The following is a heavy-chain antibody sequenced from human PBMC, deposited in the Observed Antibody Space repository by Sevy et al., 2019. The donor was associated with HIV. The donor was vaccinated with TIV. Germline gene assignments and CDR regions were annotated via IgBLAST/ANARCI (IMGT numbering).Heavy chain of an antibody. CDR1: GGTITTLY. CDR3: AGENAWGRGYS. J-gene: IGHJ4*02. D-gene: IGHD1-26*01. Sequence: SETLSLTCTVSGGTITTLYWNWIRQPPGKGLEWIANIYYNGHINYNPSLKSRVTLSLDTSKNQFSLRLSSVTAADTAMYYCAGENAWGRGYSWGQGTLVTVSS. V-gene: IGHV4-59*08. CDR2: IYYNGHI.